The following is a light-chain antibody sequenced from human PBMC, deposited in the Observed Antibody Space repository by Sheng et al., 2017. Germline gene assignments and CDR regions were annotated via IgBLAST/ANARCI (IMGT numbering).Light chain of an antibody. CDR2: AAS. CDR1: QGISDS. CDR3: QQYNNWPPIT. Sequence: DIQMTQSPSSLSASVGDRVTITCRASQGISDSLAWYQQNPGKAPKFLLFAASRLESGVPSRFSGSGSGTQFTLTISSLQSEDSAVYYCQQYNNWPPITFGQGTRLEIK. V-gene: IGKV1-NL1*01. J-gene: IGKJ5*01.